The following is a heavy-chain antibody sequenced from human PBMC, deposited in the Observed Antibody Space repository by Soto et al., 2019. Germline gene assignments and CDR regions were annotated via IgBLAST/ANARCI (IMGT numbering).Heavy chain of an antibody. CDR2: IYPGDSGR. CDR1: GYSFDNYW. V-gene: IGHV5-51*01. CDR3: VRYRSRDYYYGMDV. D-gene: IGHD1-26*01. J-gene: IGHJ6*02. Sequence: GESLKISCKGSGYSFDNYWIGWVRQMPGKGLEWMAIIYPGDSGRRYSPSFQGQVTISADQSISTAYLQWSSLKASDTAIYYCVRYRSRDYYYGMDVWGQGTTVTVSS.